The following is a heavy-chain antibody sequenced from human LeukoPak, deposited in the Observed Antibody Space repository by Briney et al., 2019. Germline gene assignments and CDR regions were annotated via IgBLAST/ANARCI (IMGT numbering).Heavy chain of an antibody. CDR2: ISGSGGST. D-gene: IGHD5-18*01. CDR3: AKATPSYSYGYYDAFDI. Sequence: GGSLRLSCAASGFTFSSYGMSWVRQAPGKGLEWVSAISGSGGSTYYADSVKGRFTISRDNSKNTLYLQTNSLRAEDTAVYYCAKATPSYSYGYYDAFDIWGQGTMVTVSS. V-gene: IGHV3-23*01. J-gene: IGHJ3*02. CDR1: GFTFSSYG.